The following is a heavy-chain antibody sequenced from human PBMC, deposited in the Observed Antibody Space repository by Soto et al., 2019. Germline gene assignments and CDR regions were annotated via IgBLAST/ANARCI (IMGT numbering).Heavy chain of an antibody. J-gene: IGHJ4*02. D-gene: IGHD6-19*01. CDR3: AKDCRRLAVAGSAFDS. CDR1: GFTFNDNA. Sequence: EVQLLESGGGLAQPGGSLRLSWAASGFTFNDNAMAWVRQAPGRGLEWVSSISGSGGHSSYADSVRGRFPISRDNVNSILSLDMSDLSAEDTAVYYCAKDCRRLAVAGSAFDSWGQGTLVSVSS. V-gene: IGHV3-23*01. CDR2: ISGSGGHS.